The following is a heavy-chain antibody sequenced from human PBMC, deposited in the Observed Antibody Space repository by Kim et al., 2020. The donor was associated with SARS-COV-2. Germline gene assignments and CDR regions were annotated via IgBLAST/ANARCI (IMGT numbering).Heavy chain of an antibody. CDR3: AREEERFGELSGFDP. J-gene: IGHJ5*02. D-gene: IGHD3-10*01. Sequence: ADTLKGRFTIDRDNAKTTLYMQMNSLRAEATAVYYCAREEERFGELSGFDPWGQGTLVTVSS. V-gene: IGHV3-30*01.